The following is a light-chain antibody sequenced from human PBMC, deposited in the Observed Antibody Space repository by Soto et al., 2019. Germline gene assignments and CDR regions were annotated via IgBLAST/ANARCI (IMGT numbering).Light chain of an antibody. CDR2: AAS. Sequence: DIQMTQSPSSLSASVGDRVTITCRASQSISSHLNWYQQKPGKAPKLLIYAASSLQSGVPSRFSGSGSGTDFTPTISSLQPEDFATYYCQQSYSTRMYTFGQGTKLEIK. V-gene: IGKV1-39*01. CDR1: QSISSH. CDR3: QQSYSTRMYT. J-gene: IGKJ2*01.